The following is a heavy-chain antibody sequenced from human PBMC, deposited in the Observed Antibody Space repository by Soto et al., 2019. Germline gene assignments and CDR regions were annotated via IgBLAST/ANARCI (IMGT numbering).Heavy chain of an antibody. Sequence: SETLSLTCAVYGGSFSGYYWSWIRQPPGKGLEWIGEINHSGSTNYNPSLKSRVTISVDTSKNQFSLKLSSVTAADTAVYYCARFVGLLLWFGELLKDDAFDIWGQGTMVTVSS. CDR1: GGSFSGYY. CDR3: ARFVGLLLWFGELLKDDAFDI. J-gene: IGHJ3*02. V-gene: IGHV4-34*01. D-gene: IGHD3-10*01. CDR2: INHSGST.